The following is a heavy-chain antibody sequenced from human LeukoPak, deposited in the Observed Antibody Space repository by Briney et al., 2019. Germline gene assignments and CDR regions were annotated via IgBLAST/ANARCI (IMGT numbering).Heavy chain of an antibody. CDR3: AKCRSLSPAAAINY. CDR1: GFTFSSFA. Sequence: RSGGSLRLSCAASGFTFSSFALSWVRQAPGKGLEWVSSISGSGDSTYYMESVKGRFTISRDNSENTLYLRMNSLRADDTAVYYCAKCRSLSPAAAINYWGQGTLVTVSS. J-gene: IGHJ4*02. V-gene: IGHV3-23*01. D-gene: IGHD2-2*01. CDR2: ISGSGDST.